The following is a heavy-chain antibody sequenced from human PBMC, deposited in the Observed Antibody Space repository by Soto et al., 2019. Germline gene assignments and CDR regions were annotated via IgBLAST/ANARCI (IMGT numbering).Heavy chain of an antibody. CDR3: ARAPMYSSGYYYYGMDV. V-gene: IGHV1-2*04. J-gene: IGHJ6*02. D-gene: IGHD6-19*01. CDR1: GYTFTGYY. CDR2: INPNSGGT. Sequence: ASVKVSCKASGYTFTGYYMHWVRQAPGQGLEWMGWINPNSGGTNYAQKFQGWVTMTRDTSISTAYMELSRLRSDDTAVYYCARAPMYSSGYYYYGMDVWGQGTTGTVSS.